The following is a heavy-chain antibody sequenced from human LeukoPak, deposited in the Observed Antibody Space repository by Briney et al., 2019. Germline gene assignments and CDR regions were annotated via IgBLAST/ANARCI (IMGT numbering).Heavy chain of an antibody. CDR1: GYTFTSYD. J-gene: IGHJ4*02. CDR2: MNPNSGNT. D-gene: IGHD5-18*01. CDR3: ARGRGIQLWLDY. V-gene: IGHV1-8*01. Sequence: ASVKVSCKASGYTFTSYDINWVRQATGQGLEWMGWMNPNSGNTGYAQKFQGRVTITTDESTSTAYMELSSLRSEDTAVYYCARGRGIQLWLDYWGQGTLVTVSS.